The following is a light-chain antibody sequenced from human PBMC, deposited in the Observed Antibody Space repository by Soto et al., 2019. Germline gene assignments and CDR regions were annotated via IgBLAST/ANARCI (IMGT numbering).Light chain of an antibody. CDR1: QSLSTNS. Sequence: IVLTQSPGTLSLSPGERAALSCSASQSLSTNSLAWCQQKPGHGPRLLIYGASRRATGIPDRFSASESGTDFTLTISSLEPEDFAVYFCQQYDSTPWTFGQGTRVESK. J-gene: IGKJ1*01. CDR2: GAS. CDR3: QQYDSTPWT. V-gene: IGKV3-20*01.